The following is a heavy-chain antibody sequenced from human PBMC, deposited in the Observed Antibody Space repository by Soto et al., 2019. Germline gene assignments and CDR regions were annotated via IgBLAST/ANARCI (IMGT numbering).Heavy chain of an antibody. CDR3: ATRITVFGLLIPPFDP. Sequence: PTVSQYLACAVNCAPVDGQHWNWIRQPPGKGLEWIGEINHTGGTHYNPSLKSRVTMSADTSKNQFSLRLSSVTAADTAIYYCATRITVFGLLIPPFDPWGQGTQVT. CDR2: INHTGGT. V-gene: IGHV4-34*01. CDR1: CAPVDGQH. J-gene: IGHJ5*02. D-gene: IGHD3-3*01.